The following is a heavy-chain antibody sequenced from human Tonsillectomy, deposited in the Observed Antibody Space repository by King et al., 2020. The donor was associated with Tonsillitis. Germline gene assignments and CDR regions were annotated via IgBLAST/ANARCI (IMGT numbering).Heavy chain of an antibody. CDR1: GGSISSGSYY. Sequence: VQLQESGPGLVKPSQTLSLTCSVSGGSISSGSYYWSWIRQAAGKGLEWIGRIYISGSTNYNPSLESRVTMSVDTSKNQFSLKLSSVTAADTAVYYCASGDDILTGGSLFDPWGQGTLVTVSS. CDR2: IYISGST. J-gene: IGHJ5*02. V-gene: IGHV4-61*02. D-gene: IGHD3-9*01. CDR3: ASGDDILTGGSLFDP.